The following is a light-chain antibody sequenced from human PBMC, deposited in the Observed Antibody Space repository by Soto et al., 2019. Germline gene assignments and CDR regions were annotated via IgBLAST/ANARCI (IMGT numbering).Light chain of an antibody. Sequence: EFVLTQSPGTLSLSPGERATLSCRASQSLTNSFIAWYQQRPGQAPRLLIYDTSSRSSGIPDRFSGRGSGTDFSLTITILEPEDFAVYYFEQYGGSPIAFGLGTRLEIK. J-gene: IGKJ5*01. CDR1: QSLTNSF. V-gene: IGKV3-20*01. CDR3: EQYGGSPIA. CDR2: DTS.